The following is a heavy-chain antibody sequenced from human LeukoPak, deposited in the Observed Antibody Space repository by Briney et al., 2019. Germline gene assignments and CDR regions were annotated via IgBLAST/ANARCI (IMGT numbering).Heavy chain of an antibody. CDR1: GYTFTSYG. D-gene: IGHD5-24*01. J-gene: IGHJ5*02. Sequence: ASGKVSCKASGYTFTSYGISWVRQAPEQGIEWMGWISAYNGNTNYAQKLQGRVTMTTDTSTSTAYMELRSLRSDDTAGYYCARVGRDVYHRLSWFDPWGQGTLVTVSS. CDR3: ARVGRDVYHRLSWFDP. CDR2: ISAYNGNT. V-gene: IGHV1-18*01.